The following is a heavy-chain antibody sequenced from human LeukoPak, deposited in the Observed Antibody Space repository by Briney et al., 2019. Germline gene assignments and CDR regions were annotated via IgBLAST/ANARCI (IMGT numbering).Heavy chain of an antibody. Sequence: PGGSLRLPCAASGFTFSSYWMHWVRQAPGKGLVWVSRINSDGSSTSYADSVKGRFTISRDNAKNTLYLQMNSLRAEDTAVYYCARGGSSSWYGSWGQGTLVTVSS. CDR2: INSDGSST. D-gene: IGHD6-13*01. CDR3: ARGGSSSWYGS. CDR1: GFTFSSYW. J-gene: IGHJ4*02. V-gene: IGHV3-74*01.